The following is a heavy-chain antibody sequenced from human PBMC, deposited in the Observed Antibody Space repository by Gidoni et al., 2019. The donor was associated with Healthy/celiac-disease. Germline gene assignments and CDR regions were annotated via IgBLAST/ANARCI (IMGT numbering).Heavy chain of an antibody. V-gene: IGHV4-4*02. Sequence: QVQLQESGPGLVKPSGTLSLTCAVSGGSISSSNWWRWVRQPPGKGLEWIGEIYHSGSTNYNPSLKSRVTISVDKSKNQFSLKLSSVTAADTAVYYCARGNIVVVPAAILPLSAPRFDYWGQGTLVTVSS. CDR3: ARGNIVVVPAAILPLSAPRFDY. CDR2: IYHSGST. J-gene: IGHJ4*02. CDR1: GGSISSSNW. D-gene: IGHD2-2*01.